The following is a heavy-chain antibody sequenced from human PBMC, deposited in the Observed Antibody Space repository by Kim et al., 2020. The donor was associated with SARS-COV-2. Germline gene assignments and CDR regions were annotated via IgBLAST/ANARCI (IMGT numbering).Heavy chain of an antibody. Sequence: GGSLRLSCAASGFTFSSYGMHWVRQAPGKGLEWVAVISYDGSNKYYADSVKGRFTISRDNSKNTLYLQMNSLRAEDTAVYYCAKEYGYYGSLDYWGQGTLVTVSS. CDR2: ISYDGSNK. J-gene: IGHJ4*02. V-gene: IGHV3-30*18. CDR3: AKEYGYYGSLDY. D-gene: IGHD4-17*01. CDR1: GFTFSSYG.